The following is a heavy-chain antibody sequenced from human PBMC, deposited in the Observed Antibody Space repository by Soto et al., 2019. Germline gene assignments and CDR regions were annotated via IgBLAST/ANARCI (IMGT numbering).Heavy chain of an antibody. V-gene: IGHV3-7*01. CDR3: AREIVVVPAAMEYYFDY. D-gene: IGHD2-2*01. CDR1: GFTFSSYW. Sequence: EVQLVESGGGLVQPGGSLRLSCAASGFTFSSYWMSWVRQAPGKGLEWVANIKQDGSEKYYVDSVKGRFTISRDNAKNSLYLQMNSLRAEDTAVYYRAREIVVVPAAMEYYFDYWGQGTLVTVSS. CDR2: IKQDGSEK. J-gene: IGHJ4*02.